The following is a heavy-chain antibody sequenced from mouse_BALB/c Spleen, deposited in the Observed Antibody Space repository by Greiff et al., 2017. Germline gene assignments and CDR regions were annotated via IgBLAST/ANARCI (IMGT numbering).Heavy chain of an antibody. CDR3: AGGDSYYAMDY. CDR2: IYPGNVNT. V-gene: IGHV1S56*01. Sequence: VQLQQSGPELVKPGASVRISCKASGYTFTSYYIHWVKQRPGQGLEWIGWIYPGNVNTKYNEKFKGKATLTADKSSSTAYMQLSSLTSEDSAVYFCAGGDSYYAMDYWGQGTSVTVSS. CDR1: GYTFTSYY. J-gene: IGHJ4*01.